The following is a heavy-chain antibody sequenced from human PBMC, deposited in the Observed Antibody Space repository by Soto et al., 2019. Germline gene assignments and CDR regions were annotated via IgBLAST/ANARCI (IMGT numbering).Heavy chain of an antibody. J-gene: IGHJ4*02. V-gene: IGHV4-59*08. CDR3: ARHAPGGPFDS. CDR2: IFYSGNT. Sequence: QVQLQESGPGLVKPSETLSLTCTVSGGSINSYYWSWIRQSPGKGLEWIGYIFYSGNTNYNPSLNSRVTLSVDTSKNQFSLRLTSVTAADTDVYYCARHAPGGPFDSWGQGTLVTVSS. CDR1: GGSINSYY.